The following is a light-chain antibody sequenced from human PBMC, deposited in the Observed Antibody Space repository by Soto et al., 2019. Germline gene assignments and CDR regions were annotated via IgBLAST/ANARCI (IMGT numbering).Light chain of an antibody. CDR2: DAS. CDR1: QDISNY. J-gene: IGKJ1*01. V-gene: IGKV1-27*01. CDR3: QKYDSAPRT. Sequence: DIQMTQSPSSLSASVGDRVTITCRASQDISNYLAWYQQRPGKVPKLLIYDASTLQSGVPSRFSGSGSGTYFTLTISSLQPEDVATYYCQKYDSAPRTFGQGTKVEIK.